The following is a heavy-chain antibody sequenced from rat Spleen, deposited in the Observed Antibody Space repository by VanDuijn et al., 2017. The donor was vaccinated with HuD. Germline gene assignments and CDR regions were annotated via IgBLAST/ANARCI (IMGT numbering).Heavy chain of an antibody. D-gene: IGHD1-2*01. Sequence: EVQLVESGGDLVQPGRSMKLSCAALGFTFSNYGMNWIRQAPRKALEWVASISPTGGNTYYRDSVKGRFTISRDNAKSTLYLQMDSLRSEDSATYYCATDRPYYYSSYWYFDFWGPGTMVTVSS. J-gene: IGHJ1*01. CDR3: ATDRPYYYSSYWYFDF. CDR2: ISPTGGNT. CDR1: GFTFSNYG. V-gene: IGHV5-19*01.